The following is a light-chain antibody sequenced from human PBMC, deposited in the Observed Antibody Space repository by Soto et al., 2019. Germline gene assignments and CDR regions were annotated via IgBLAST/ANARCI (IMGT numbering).Light chain of an antibody. V-gene: IGKV3-15*01. CDR1: QSVSTH. Sequence: ETVMTQSAATLSVSPGERVTLSCRASQSVSTHLAWYQHKPGQSPRLLIYGASTRATGIPARFSGRGSGTEFTLTISSLQSEGSAVYYCHQYDDWPPWTFGQGTKVEVK. CDR3: HQYDDWPPWT. J-gene: IGKJ1*01. CDR2: GAS.